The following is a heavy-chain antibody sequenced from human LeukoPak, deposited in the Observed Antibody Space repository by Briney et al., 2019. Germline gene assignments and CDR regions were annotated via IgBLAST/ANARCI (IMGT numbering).Heavy chain of an antibody. V-gene: IGHV3-13*04. D-gene: IGHD1-14*01. CDR2: IGTAGDT. CDR3: ARAGTDETGYYYGMDV. J-gene: IGHJ6*02. CDR1: GFTFSSYD. Sequence: PGGSLRLSCAASGFTFSSYDVHWVRQATGKGLEWASAIGTAGDTYYPGSVKGRFTISRENAKNSLYLQMNSLRAGDTAVYYCARAGTDETGYYYGMDVWGQGTTVTVSS.